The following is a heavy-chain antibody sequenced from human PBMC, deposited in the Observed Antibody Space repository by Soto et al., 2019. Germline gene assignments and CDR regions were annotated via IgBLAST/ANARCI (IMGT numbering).Heavy chain of an antibody. CDR1: GFTFNDYT. Sequence: GGSLRLSCTASGFTFNDYTLSWVRQAPGNGLEWVGFIRSKAYGGTTEYAASVKGRFTISRDDSKSIDYLQMNSLKTEDTAVYYCTAGNLYPPLDFDYWGQGTLVTVSS. V-gene: IGHV3-49*04. CDR2: IRSKAYGGTT. CDR3: TAGNLYPPLDFDY. D-gene: IGHD2-8*01. J-gene: IGHJ4*02.